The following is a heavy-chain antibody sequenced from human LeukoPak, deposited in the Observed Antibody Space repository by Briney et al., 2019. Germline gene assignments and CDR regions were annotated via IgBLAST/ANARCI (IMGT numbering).Heavy chain of an antibody. CDR1: GFTFSSYA. J-gene: IGHJ4*02. CDR2: ISSNEGST. V-gene: IGHV3-64D*06. CDR3: VKDGSGSYYDY. D-gene: IGHD3-10*01. Sequence: GGSLRLSCSASGFTFSSYAMHWVRRAPGKGLEYVSAISSNEGSTYYADSVKGRFTISRDNSKNTLYLQMSSLRAEDTAVYYCVKDGSGSYYDYWGQGTLVTVSS.